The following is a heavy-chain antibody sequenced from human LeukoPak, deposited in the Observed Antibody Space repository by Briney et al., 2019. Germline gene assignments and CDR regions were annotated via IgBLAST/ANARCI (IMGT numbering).Heavy chain of an antibody. CDR1: GFTFSSYA. CDR2: ISGSGGST. CDR3: AKERISGYTYGYFDS. V-gene: IGHV3-23*01. Sequence: GGSLRLSCAASGFTFSSYAMSWVRQAPGKGLEWVSAISGSGGSTYYADSVKGRFTISRDNSKNTLYLQMNSLRAEDTAVYHCAKERISGYTYGYFDSWGQGTLVTVSS. J-gene: IGHJ4*02. D-gene: IGHD5-18*01.